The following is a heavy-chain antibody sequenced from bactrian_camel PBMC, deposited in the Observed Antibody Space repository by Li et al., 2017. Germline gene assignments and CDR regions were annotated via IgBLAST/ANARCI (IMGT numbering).Heavy chain of an antibody. CDR3: TKDRSYGTRNWVQST. Sequence: HVQLVESGGVSVQAGGSLRLSCKVSGRKLNEPGMGWYRQAPGNECEWVSTINNDGKTYYANSVKGRFTISRDNAENTLYLQMNSLKPEDTAMYYCTKDRSYGTRNWVQSTRGQGTQVTVS. CDR1: GRKLNEPG. D-gene: IGHD3*01. J-gene: IGHJ4*01. CDR2: INNDGKT. V-gene: IGHV3S53*01.